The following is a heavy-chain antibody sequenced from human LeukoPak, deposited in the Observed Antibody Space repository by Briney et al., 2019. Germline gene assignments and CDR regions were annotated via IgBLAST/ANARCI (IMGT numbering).Heavy chain of an antibody. Sequence: GGSLRLSCAASGFTFDDYGMSWVRQAPGKGLEWVSGINWNGGSTGYADSVKGRFTISRDNAKNSLYLQMNSLRAEDTALCYCARWHYDSSGLPCDYWGQGTLVTVSS. D-gene: IGHD3-22*01. V-gene: IGHV3-20*04. CDR3: ARWHYDSSGLPCDY. J-gene: IGHJ4*02. CDR1: GFTFDDYG. CDR2: INWNGGST.